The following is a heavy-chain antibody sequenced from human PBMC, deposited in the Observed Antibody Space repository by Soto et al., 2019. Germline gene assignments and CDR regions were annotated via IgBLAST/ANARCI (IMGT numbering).Heavy chain of an antibody. Sequence: SETLSLTCTGSGASISGFYWSRIRKSAGKGLEWIGRIYATGTTDYNPSLKSRVMMSVDTSKKQFSLKLRSVTAADTAVYYCVRDGTKTLRDWFDPWGQGISVTVSS. CDR1: GASISGFY. J-gene: IGHJ5*02. CDR3: VRDGTKTLRDWFDP. V-gene: IGHV4-4*07. D-gene: IGHD1-1*01. CDR2: IYATGTT.